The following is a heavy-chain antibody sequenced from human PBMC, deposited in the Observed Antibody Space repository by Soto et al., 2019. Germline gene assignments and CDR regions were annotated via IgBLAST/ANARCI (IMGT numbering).Heavy chain of an antibody. Sequence: GGSLRLSCAASGFPFSSYGMHWVRQSPGKGLEWVAVISYDGSNKYYADSVKGRFTISRGNSKSTLYLQMNSLRAEDTAVYYCAKVLNRGSDILNGYYHDYWGQGTLVTVSS. CDR1: GFPFSSYG. D-gene: IGHD3-9*01. V-gene: IGHV3-30*18. J-gene: IGHJ4*02. CDR3: AKVLNRGSDILNGYYHDY. CDR2: ISYDGSNK.